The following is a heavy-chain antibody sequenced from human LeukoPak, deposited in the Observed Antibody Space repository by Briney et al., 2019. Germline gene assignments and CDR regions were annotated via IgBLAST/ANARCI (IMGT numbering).Heavy chain of an antibody. CDR1: GFTFSSYW. D-gene: IGHD3-22*01. Sequence: GGSLRLSCAASGFTFSSYWMNWARQAPGKGLEWVASINHNGNVNYYVDSVKGRFTISRDNAKNSLYLQMSNLRAEDTAVYYCARDSADYDSSAYGLWGQGTLVTVSS. J-gene: IGHJ4*02. V-gene: IGHV3-7*03. CDR3: ARDSADYDSSAYGL. CDR2: INHNGNVN.